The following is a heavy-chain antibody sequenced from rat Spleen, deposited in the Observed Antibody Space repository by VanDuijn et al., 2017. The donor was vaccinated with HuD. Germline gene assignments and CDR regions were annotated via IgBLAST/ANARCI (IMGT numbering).Heavy chain of an antibody. V-gene: IGHV5-27*01. CDR1: GFTFSNYY. D-gene: IGHD2-1*01. CDR2: ISTGGGST. Sequence: EVQLVESGGGLVQPGRSLKLSCAASGFTFSNYYMAWVRQAPTKGLEWVAYISTGGGSTYYRDSVKGRFTISRDNAKSTLYLQMDSLRSEDTATYYCTTDTSNWFAYWGQGTLVTVSS. J-gene: IGHJ3*01. CDR3: TTDTSNWFAY.